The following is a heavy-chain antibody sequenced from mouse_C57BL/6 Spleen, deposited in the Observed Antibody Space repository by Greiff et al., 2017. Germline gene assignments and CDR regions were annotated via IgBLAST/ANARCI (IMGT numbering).Heavy chain of an antibody. V-gene: IGHV1-50*01. J-gene: IGHJ2*01. CDR1: GYTFTSYW. CDR2: IDPSDSYT. D-gene: IGHD3-1*01. Sequence: QVQLQQPGAELVKPGASVKLSCKASGYTFTSYWMQWVKQRPGQGLEWIGEIDPSDSYTNYNQKFKGKATLTVDTSSSTAYLQLSSLTSEDSAVYYCAREFRHSSGYVDFDYWGQGTTLTVSS. CDR3: AREFRHSSGYVDFDY.